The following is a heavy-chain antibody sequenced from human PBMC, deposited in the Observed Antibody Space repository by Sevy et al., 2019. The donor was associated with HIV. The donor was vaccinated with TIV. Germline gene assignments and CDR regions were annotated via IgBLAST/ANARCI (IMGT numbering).Heavy chain of an antibody. CDR2: ISDDSRYI. CDR1: GFNFRTYS. CDR3: ASDFTIFGVVSGIDY. J-gene: IGHJ4*01. D-gene: IGHD3-3*01. V-gene: IGHV3-21*04. Sequence: GGSLRLSCAASGFNFRTYSMNWVRQAPGKGLEWLSSISDDSRYIYYSDSVKGRFTSSRANAKNLLFLQMNNLRVEDTAIYYCASDFTIFGVVSGIDYWGQGNLVTVSS.